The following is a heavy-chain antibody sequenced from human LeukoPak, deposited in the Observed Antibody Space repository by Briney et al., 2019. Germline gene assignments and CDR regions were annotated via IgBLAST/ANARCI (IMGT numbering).Heavy chain of an antibody. D-gene: IGHD2-2*01. V-gene: IGHV4-61*02. CDR3: ARGSVASYCSSTSCFYFDY. Sequence: SETLSLTCTVSGGSISSGSYYWSWIRQPAGKGLEWIGRIYTSGSTYYNPSLKSRVTISVDTSKNQFSLKLSSVTAADTAVYYCARGSVASYCSSTSCFYFDYWGQGTLVTVSS. J-gene: IGHJ4*02. CDR1: GGSISSGSYY. CDR2: IYTSGST.